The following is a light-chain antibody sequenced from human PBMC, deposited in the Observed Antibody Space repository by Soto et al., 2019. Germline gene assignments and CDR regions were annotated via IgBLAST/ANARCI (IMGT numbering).Light chain of an antibody. V-gene: IGKV3-11*01. CDR2: DAS. CDR1: QSVSSY. CDR3: KQRSDWPT. Sequence: EILLTQSPATLSLSPGERATLSCRASQSVSSYLAWYQQKPGQAPRLLIYDASNRATGIPARFSGSGSGTDFTLTISSLEPEDFAVYYCKQRSDWPTFDGGTKVDIK. J-gene: IGKJ4*01.